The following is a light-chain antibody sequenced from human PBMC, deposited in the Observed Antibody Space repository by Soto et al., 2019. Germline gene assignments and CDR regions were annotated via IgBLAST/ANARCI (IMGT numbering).Light chain of an antibody. V-gene: IGLV2-11*01. CDR2: DVS. CDR3: CSYADNYFYV. CDR1: SSDVGVYNS. Sequence: QSALTQPRSVSGSPGQSVTISCTGTSSDVGVYNSVSWYQQHPGKAPKLMIYDVSKRPSGVPDRFSGSKSGNTASLTISGLQAEDEADYHCCSYADNYFYVFGSGTKLTVL. J-gene: IGLJ1*01.